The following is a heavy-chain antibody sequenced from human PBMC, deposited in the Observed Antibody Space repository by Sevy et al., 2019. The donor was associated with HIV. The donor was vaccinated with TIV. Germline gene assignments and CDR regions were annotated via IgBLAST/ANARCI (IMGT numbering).Heavy chain of an antibody. CDR3: VRVSFRNYFDH. Sequence: ASVKVSCKASGYIFIDYYMHWVRQAPGQGLKWMGRINPNSGGTNYTQKFQGRVTMTRDTSITTVYMELSSLRSDDTAVYYCVRVSFRNYFDHWGQGTLVTVSS. J-gene: IGHJ4*02. CDR1: GYIFIDYY. CDR2: INPNSGGT. V-gene: IGHV1-2*06.